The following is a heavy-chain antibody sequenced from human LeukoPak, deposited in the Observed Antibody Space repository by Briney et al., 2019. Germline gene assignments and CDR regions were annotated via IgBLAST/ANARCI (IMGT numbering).Heavy chain of an antibody. D-gene: IGHD3-16*01. CDR2: INHSGST. Sequence: AETLSLTCAVYGVSFSGYYWSWVRQPAGKGVEWIGEINHSGSTNYNPSLKSLVTISVDTSKTQFSLKLSSVTAADTAVYYCARVGGSRDYWGQGTLVTVSS. CDR1: GVSFSGYY. CDR3: ARVGGSRDY. V-gene: IGHV4-34*01. J-gene: IGHJ4*02.